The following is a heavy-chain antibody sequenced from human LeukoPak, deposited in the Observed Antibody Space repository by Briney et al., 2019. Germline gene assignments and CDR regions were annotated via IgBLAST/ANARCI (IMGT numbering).Heavy chain of an antibody. D-gene: IGHD3-9*01. CDR3: ARSPYYDILTGYRLYWFDP. Sequence: SETLSLTCAVSGGSFSDFYWNWIRQRPGKGLEWIGEVNYSGSTYYNSSLKSRVIISVDTSKNQFSLKLSSVTAADTAVYYCARSPYYDILTGYRLYWFDPWGQGTLVTVSS. V-gene: IGHV4-34*01. CDR2: VNYSGST. J-gene: IGHJ5*02. CDR1: GGSFSDFY.